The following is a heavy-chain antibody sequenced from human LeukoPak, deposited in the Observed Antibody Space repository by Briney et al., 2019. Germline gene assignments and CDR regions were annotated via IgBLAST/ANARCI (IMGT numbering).Heavy chain of an antibody. V-gene: IGHV3-21*01. CDR1: GFTFSRNA. J-gene: IGHJ4*02. Sequence: GGSLRLSCEASGFTFSRNAMNWVRQAPGKGLEWVSFISSSSNYMSYADSVKGRFTISRDNAKNSLYLQMNSLRAEDTAVYYCARPLDSSNNYFDYWGQGTLVTVSA. CDR2: ISSSSNYM. CDR3: ARPLDSSNNYFDY. D-gene: IGHD6-13*01.